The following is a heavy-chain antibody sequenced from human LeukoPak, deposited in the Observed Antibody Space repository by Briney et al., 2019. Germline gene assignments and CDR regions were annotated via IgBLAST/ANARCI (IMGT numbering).Heavy chain of an antibody. CDR1: AYTFTPSD. D-gene: IGHD3-22*01. J-gene: IGHJ3*02. CDR2: MNPNSGHA. CDR3: ARGHYYDSSGYSPYDAFDI. Sequence: ASVKVSCKASAYTFTPSDIHWVRQAAGQGLEWMGGMNPNSGHAGYAQRFQGRVTMTRNTSISTAYMELSSLRSEDTAVYYCARGHYYDSSGYSPYDAFDIWGQGTMVTVP. V-gene: IGHV1-8*01.